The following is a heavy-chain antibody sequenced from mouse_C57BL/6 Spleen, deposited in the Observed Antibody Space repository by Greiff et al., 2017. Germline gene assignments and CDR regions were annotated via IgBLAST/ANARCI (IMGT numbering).Heavy chain of an antibody. CDR3: ERGATGAY. D-gene: IGHD6-1*01. CDR1: GYTFTSYT. CDR2: INPSSGYT. V-gene: IGHV1-4*01. Sequence: QVQLQQSGAELARPGASVKMSCKASGYTFTSYTMHWVKQRPGQGLEWIGYINPSSGYTKYNQKFKDKATLTADKSSSTAYMQLSSLASEDSAVXCCERGATGAYWGQGTLVTVAA. J-gene: IGHJ3*01.